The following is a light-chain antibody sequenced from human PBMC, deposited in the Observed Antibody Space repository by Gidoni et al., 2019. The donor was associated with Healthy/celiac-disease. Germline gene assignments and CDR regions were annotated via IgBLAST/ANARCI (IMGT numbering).Light chain of an antibody. CDR2: GAS. CDR3: QQYGSPT. J-gene: IGKJ4*01. V-gene: IGKV3-20*01. CDR1: QSVSSRY. Sequence: EIVLTQSPGTLSLSPGERATLSFMASQSVSSRYLAWYQQKPGQAPRLLIYGASSRATVIPDRFSGSVSGTDFPLTISRLEPEDFAVYYCQQYGSPTFGGGTKVEIK.